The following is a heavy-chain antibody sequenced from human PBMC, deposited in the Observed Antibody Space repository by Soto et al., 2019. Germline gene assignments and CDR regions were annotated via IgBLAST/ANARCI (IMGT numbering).Heavy chain of an antibody. Sequence: ASVKVSCKASGYTFTSYGISWVRQAPGQGLEWMGWSSAYNGNTNYAQKLQGRVTMATDTSTSTAYMELRSLRSDDTAVYYCARENYYDSSGYSEYWGQGTMVTVSS. D-gene: IGHD3-22*01. CDR3: ARENYYDSSGYSEY. J-gene: IGHJ4*02. V-gene: IGHV1-18*01. CDR1: GYTFTSYG. CDR2: SSAYNGNT.